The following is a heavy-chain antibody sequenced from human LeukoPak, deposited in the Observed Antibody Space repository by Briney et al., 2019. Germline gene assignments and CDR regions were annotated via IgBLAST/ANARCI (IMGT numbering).Heavy chain of an antibody. Sequence: SETLSLTCAVYGGSFSGYYWSWIRQPPGKGLEWIGEINHSGSTNYNPSLKSRVTISVDTSKNQFSLKLSSVTAADTAVYYCARRNIRITMVRGVIVTDAFDIWGQGTMVTVSS. CDR3: ARRNIRITMVRGVIVTDAFDI. V-gene: IGHV4-34*01. D-gene: IGHD3-10*01. CDR2: INHSGST. J-gene: IGHJ3*02. CDR1: GGSFSGYY.